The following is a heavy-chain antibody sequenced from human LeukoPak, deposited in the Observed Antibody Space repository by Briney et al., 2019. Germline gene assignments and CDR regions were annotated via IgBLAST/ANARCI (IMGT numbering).Heavy chain of an antibody. CDR1: GFTFSSNY. V-gene: IGHV3-66*04. CDR3: ARLSSPGIQLHFDY. CDR2: IYSGGST. D-gene: IGHD5-18*01. Sequence: GGSLRLSCAASGFTFSSNYMSWVRQAPGKGLEWVSVIYSGGSTYYADSVKGRFTISRDNSKNTLYLQMNSLRAEDTAVYYCARLSSPGIQLHFDYWGQGTLVTVSS. J-gene: IGHJ4*02.